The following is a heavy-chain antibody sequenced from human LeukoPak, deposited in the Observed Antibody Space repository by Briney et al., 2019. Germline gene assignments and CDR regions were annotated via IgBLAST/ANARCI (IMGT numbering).Heavy chain of an antibody. D-gene: IGHD1-26*01. J-gene: IGHJ4*02. Sequence: GESLKISCKGSGYNFTSYWIGWVRQMPGKGLEWMGIIYPGDSDTRYSPSFQGQVTISADKSISTAYLQWSSLKASDTAMYYCARSAELYSSHFDYWGQGTLVTVSS. V-gene: IGHV5-51*01. CDR3: ARSAELYSSHFDY. CDR2: IYPGDSDT. CDR1: GYNFTSYW.